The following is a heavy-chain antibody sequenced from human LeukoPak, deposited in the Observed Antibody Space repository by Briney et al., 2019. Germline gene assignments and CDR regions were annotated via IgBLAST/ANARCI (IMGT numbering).Heavy chain of an antibody. CDR3: ARVGVDYSGNIIKYYFDY. Sequence: SETLSLTCTVSGGSISSSSYYWGWIRQPPGKGLEWIGSIYSSGSTYYNPSLKSRITISVDTSKNQFSLKLSPVTAADTAVYFCARVGVDYSGNIIKYYFDYWGQGTLVTVSS. CDR1: GGSISSSSYY. J-gene: IGHJ4*02. D-gene: IGHD4-23*01. CDR2: IYSSGST. V-gene: IGHV4-39*07.